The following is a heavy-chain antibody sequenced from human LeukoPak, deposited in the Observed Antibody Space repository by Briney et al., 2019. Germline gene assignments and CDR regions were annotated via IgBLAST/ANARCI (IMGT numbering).Heavy chain of an antibody. D-gene: IGHD3-9*01. V-gene: IGHV3-64*01. CDR2: VNSNGGNT. J-gene: IGHJ4*02. CDR1: GFTFSTYA. Sequence: GGSLRLSCAASGFTFSTYALHWVRQAPGKGLEFVSGVNSNGGNTYYANSVKSRFTISRDNSKNTLYLQMGSLRPEDMAVYHCARVILTGYYYDSWGQGTLVTVSS. CDR3: ARVILTGYYYDS.